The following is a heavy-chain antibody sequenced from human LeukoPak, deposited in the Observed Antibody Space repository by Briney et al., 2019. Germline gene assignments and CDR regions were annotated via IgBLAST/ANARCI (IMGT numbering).Heavy chain of an antibody. CDR2: IYPGDSDT. Sequence: GESLKISCKGSGYSFTSYWIGWVRQMPGKGLEWMGIIYPGDSDTRYSPSFQGQVTISADKSISTAYLQWSSLKASDTAMYYCARVRMVRGVPPYYYYYYYMDVWGKGTTVTISS. V-gene: IGHV5-51*01. CDR3: ARVRMVRGVPPYYYYYYYMDV. CDR1: GYSFTSYW. J-gene: IGHJ6*03. D-gene: IGHD3-10*01.